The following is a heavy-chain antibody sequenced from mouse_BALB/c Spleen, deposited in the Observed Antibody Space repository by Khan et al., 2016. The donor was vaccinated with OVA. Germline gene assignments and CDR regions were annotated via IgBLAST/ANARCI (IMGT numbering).Heavy chain of an antibody. D-gene: IGHD2-4*01. Sequence: VQLQQSGAELVKPGASVKLSCTASGFNIKDTYIHWVKQRPEQGLEWIGRIDPANGHTKYDPKFQGKATLTADTSSNTAYLQLISLTSEDTAVYYCTRPMYYDDSLDYWGQGTSVAVSS. CDR3: TRPMYYDDSLDY. CDR2: IDPANGHT. CDR1: GFNIKDTY. V-gene: IGHV14-3*02. J-gene: IGHJ4*01.